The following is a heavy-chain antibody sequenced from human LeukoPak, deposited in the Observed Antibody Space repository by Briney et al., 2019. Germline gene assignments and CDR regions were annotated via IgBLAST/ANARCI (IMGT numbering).Heavy chain of an antibody. V-gene: IGHV1-2*02. CDR3: ARVFLDWLSYSIYFDY. CDR2: INANSGGT. Sequence: ASVKVSCKASGYTFTGYYVHWVRQAPGQGLEWMGWINANSGGTNYAQKFQGRVNMTRDTSISTACMELSRLVSDDTAVYYCARVFLDWLSYSIYFDYWGQGTLVTVSS. D-gene: IGHD3/OR15-3a*01. J-gene: IGHJ4*02. CDR1: GYTFTGYY.